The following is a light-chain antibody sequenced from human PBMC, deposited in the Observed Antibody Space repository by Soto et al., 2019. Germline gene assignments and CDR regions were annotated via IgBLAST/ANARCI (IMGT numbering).Light chain of an antibody. CDR3: SSYAGAVV. CDR2: EGS. CDR1: SSNVESYNL. V-gene: IGLV2-23*01. J-gene: IGLJ2*01. Sequence: QSALTQPASVSGSPGQSITISCTRTSSNVESYNLVSWYQHPPGKAPKLIIYEGSERPSGVYNRFSGAQSGHSASLTISGLQAEDEADYYCSSYAGAVVFGGGTKLTVL.